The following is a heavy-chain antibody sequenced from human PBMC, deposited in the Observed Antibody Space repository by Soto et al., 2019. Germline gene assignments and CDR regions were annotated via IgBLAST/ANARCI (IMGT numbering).Heavy chain of an antibody. V-gene: IGHV3-23*01. CDR3: AKGKKGSSGYYYDRPETYYYYGMDV. Sequence: GGSLRLSCAASGFTFSSYAMSWVRQAPGKGLEWVSAISGSGGSTYYADSVKGRFTISRDNSKNTLYLQMNSLRAEDTAVYYCAKGKKGSSGYYYDRPETYYYYGMDVWGQGTTVTVSS. J-gene: IGHJ6*02. CDR2: ISGSGGST. CDR1: GFTFSSYA. D-gene: IGHD3-22*01.